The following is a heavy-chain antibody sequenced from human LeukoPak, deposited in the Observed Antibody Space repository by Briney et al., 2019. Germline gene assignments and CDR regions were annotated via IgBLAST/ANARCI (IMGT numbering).Heavy chain of an antibody. J-gene: IGHJ4*02. CDR1: GYSFTSYW. CDR2: IYPGDSDT. Sequence: GESLKISCKGSGYSFTSYWIGLVRQMPGKGLELMGIIYPGDSDTRSSPPLQGQVTISAAKSTSTAYLQWSSLKATDTAVYYCASPSPRRGSSSGIDGVDYWGQGTLVTVSS. D-gene: IGHD6-6*01. CDR3: ASPSPRRGSSSGIDGVDY. V-gene: IGHV5-51*01.